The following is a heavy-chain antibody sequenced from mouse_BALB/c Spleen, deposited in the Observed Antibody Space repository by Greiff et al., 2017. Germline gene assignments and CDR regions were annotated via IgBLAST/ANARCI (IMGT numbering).Heavy chain of an antibody. J-gene: IGHJ1*01. CDR3: ARGGTWYFDV. CDR2: ISSGGST. D-gene: IGHD1-1*01. Sequence: EVHLVESGGGLVKPGGSLKLSCAASGFTFSSYAMSWVRQTPEKRLEWVTSISSGGSTYYPDSVKGRFTISRDNARNILYLQMSSLRSEDTAMYYCARGGTWYFDVWGAGTTVTVSS. V-gene: IGHV5-6-5*01. CDR1: GFTFSSYA.